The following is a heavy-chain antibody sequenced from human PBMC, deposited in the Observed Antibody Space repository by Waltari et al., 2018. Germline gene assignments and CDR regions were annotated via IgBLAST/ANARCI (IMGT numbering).Heavy chain of an antibody. CDR1: GGSISSSSYY. Sequence: QLQLQESGPGLVKPSETLSLTCTVSGGSISSSSYYWGWIRQPPGKGLEWIGVIYYSGGTFYNPSLKSRITISVDTSKTQFSLRLSSVTAADTAVYYCASPYSSSWYYPNDAYYYYGMDVWGQGTTVTVSS. CDR2: IYYSGGT. J-gene: IGHJ6*02. CDR3: ASPYSSSWYYPNDAYYYYGMDV. D-gene: IGHD6-13*01. V-gene: IGHV4-39*01.